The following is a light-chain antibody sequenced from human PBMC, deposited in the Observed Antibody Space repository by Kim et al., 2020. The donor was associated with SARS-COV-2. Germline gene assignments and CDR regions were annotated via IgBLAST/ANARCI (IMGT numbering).Light chain of an antibody. V-gene: IGLV1-47*01. CDR3: ATWDDSLSGWV. J-gene: IGLJ3*02. CDR1: SSNIGSNY. Sequence: ELTQPPSASGTPGQRVSISCSGSSSNIGSNYVYWYQQLPGTAPKLVIYRNNQRPSGVPDRFSGSTSGTSASLAISGLRSEDEADYYCATWDDSLSGWVFGGGTKLTVL. CDR2: RNN.